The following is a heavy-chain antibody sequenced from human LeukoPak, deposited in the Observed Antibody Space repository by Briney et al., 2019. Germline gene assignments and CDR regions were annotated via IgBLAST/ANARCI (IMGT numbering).Heavy chain of an antibody. CDR3: LRDLDWSLDQ. CDR2: IKSDGITI. V-gene: IGHV3-74*01. Sequence: GGSLRLSCAASGFTFRSHAMSWVRQAPGKGLVWVSRIKSDGITITYADSVKGRFTISRDNAKDTLYLQMNSLRAEDTAVYYCLRDLDWSLDQWGQGTLVTVSS. CDR1: GFTFRSHA. D-gene: IGHD3-9*01. J-gene: IGHJ4*02.